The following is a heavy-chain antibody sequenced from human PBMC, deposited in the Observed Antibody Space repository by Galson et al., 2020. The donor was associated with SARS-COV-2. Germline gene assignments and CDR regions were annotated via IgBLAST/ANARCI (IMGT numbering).Heavy chain of an antibody. V-gene: IGHV4-59*01. D-gene: IGHD6-19*01. CDR2: IYHSGST. Sequence: SETLSLTCTVSGVSISNYYWSWIRQPPGKGLEWIGYIYHSGSTKYNPSLKSRVTISMDTSKNQFSLKLSSVTTADSAVYYCATGYGSGWYYYYYMDVWGKGTTVTVSS. CDR3: ATGYGSGWYYYYYMDV. CDR1: GVSISNYY. J-gene: IGHJ6*03.